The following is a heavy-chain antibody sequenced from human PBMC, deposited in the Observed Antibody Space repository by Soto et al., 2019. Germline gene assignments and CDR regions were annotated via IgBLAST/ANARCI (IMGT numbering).Heavy chain of an antibody. CDR1: GFTVSSYH. J-gene: IGHJ4*02. CDR3: ARGRGFLLDY. CDR2: INSDGSA. Sequence: PGGSLRLSCAASGFTVSSYHMSWVRQAPGKGLEWVSIINSDGSAYYADSVKGRFTISRDNSKSMLYLQMNSLRAEDTAVYYCARGRGFLLDYWGQGTLVTVSS. D-gene: IGHD3-10*01. V-gene: IGHV3-66*01.